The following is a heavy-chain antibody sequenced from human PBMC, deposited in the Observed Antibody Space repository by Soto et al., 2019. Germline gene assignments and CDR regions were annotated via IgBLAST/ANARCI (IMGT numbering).Heavy chain of an antibody. J-gene: IGHJ1*01. CDR3: ARSSVAGAGYFQH. D-gene: IGHD6-19*01. CDR1: GGSISSSSYY. CDR2: IYYSGST. V-gene: IGHV4-39*07. Sequence: SETLSLTCTVSGGSISSSSYYWGWIRQPPGKGLEWIGSIYYSGSTYYNPSLKSRVTISVDTSKNQFSLKLSSVTVADTAVYYCARSSVAGAGYFQHWGQGTQVTVSS.